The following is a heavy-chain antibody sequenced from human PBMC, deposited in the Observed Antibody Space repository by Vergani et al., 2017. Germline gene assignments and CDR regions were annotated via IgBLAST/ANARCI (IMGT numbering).Heavy chain of an antibody. CDR1: GFTFSSYA. Sequence: QVQLVESGGGVVQPGRSLRLSCAASGFTFSSYAMHWVRQAPGQGLEWVAVISYDGSNKYYADSVKGRFTISRDNSKNTLYLQMNSLRAEDTAVYYCARDTLRGRPGFDYWGQGTLVTVSS. CDR2: ISYDGSNK. V-gene: IGHV3-30*04. CDR3: ARDTLRGRPGFDY. J-gene: IGHJ4*02.